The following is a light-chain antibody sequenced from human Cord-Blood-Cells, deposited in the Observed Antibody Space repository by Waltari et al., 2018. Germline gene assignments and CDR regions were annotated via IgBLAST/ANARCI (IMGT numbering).Light chain of an antibody. Sequence: SYELTQPLSVSVALGQTARITCGGNNTGSKNVHWYQQKPGQAPVLVIYRDRNRPSGIPERFSGSNSGNTATLTSSRARAGDEADYYCQVWDSSTVVFGGGTKLSVL. V-gene: IGLV3-9*01. J-gene: IGLJ2*01. CDR3: QVWDSSTVV. CDR1: NTGSKN. CDR2: RDR.